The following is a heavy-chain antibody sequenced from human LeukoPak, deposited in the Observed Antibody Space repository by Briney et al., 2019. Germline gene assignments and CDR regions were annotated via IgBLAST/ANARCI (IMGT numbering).Heavy chain of an antibody. CDR3: ARHAWGDYDSSGYYLDFQH. V-gene: IGHV5-51*01. CDR2: IYPGDSDT. Sequence: GESLKISCKGSGYSFTSYWIGWVRQMPGKGLEWMVIIYPGDSDTRYSPSFQGQVTISADKSISTAYLQWSSLKASDTAMYYCARHAWGDYDSSGYYLDFQHWGQGTLVTVSS. CDR1: GYSFTSYW. D-gene: IGHD3-22*01. J-gene: IGHJ1*01.